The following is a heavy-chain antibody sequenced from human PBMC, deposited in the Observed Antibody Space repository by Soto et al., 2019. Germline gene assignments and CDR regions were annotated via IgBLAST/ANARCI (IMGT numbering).Heavy chain of an antibody. Sequence: QVQLVESGGGVVQPGRSLRLSCAASGFSFSGYGMHWVRQAPGKGLEWVAIIWYDGSNKYYADSVKGRFTISRDNSKNTLSLQMNRLRAEDTAVYYCARDGYCTNGVCYNGEDYWGQGTLVTVSS. V-gene: IGHV3-33*01. CDR1: GFSFSGYG. J-gene: IGHJ4*02. D-gene: IGHD2-8*01. CDR3: ARDGYCTNGVCYNGEDY. CDR2: IWYDGSNK.